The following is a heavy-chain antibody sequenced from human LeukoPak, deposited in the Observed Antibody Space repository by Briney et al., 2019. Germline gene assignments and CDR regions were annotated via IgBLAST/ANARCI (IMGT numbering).Heavy chain of an antibody. Sequence: SETLSLTCAVYGGSFSGYYWSWIRQLPGKGLEWIGEINHSGSTNYNPSLKSRVTISVDTSKNQFSLKLSSVTAADTAVYYCARGLRWRGFDYWGQGTLVTVSS. CDR2: INHSGST. CDR3: ARGLRWRGFDY. D-gene: IGHD4-23*01. CDR1: GGSFSGYY. V-gene: IGHV4-34*01. J-gene: IGHJ4*02.